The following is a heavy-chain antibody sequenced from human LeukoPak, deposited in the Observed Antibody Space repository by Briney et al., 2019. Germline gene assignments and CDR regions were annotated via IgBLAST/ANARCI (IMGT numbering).Heavy chain of an antibody. CDR1: GFTFSSYG. CDR2: IWYDGSNK. Sequence: GGSLRLSCAASGFTFSSYGMHWVRQAPGEGLEWVAVIWYDGSNKYYADSVKGRFTISRDNSKNTLYQQMNSLRAEDTAVYYCAKLTMVRGVSRDTFDYWGQGTLVTVSS. CDR3: AKLTMVRGVSRDTFDY. J-gene: IGHJ4*02. D-gene: IGHD3-10*01. V-gene: IGHV3-30*02.